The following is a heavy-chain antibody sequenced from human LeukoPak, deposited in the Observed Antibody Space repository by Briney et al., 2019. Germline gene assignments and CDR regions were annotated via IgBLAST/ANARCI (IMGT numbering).Heavy chain of an antibody. CDR3: VRDNYSYRLDV. D-gene: IGHD2-21*01. V-gene: IGHV3-23*01. Sequence: SCKASGYTFTSYGISWVRQAPGKGLEWVSAIGGTGGNIFYTDSVKGRFTISRDNSKNTLYLHMNSLRAEDTAIYYCVRDNYSYRLDVWGQGTLVTVSS. CDR2: IGGTGGNI. CDR1: GYTFTSYG. J-gene: IGHJ4*02.